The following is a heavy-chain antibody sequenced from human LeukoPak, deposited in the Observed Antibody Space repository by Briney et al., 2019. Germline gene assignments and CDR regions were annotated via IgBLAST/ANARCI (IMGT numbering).Heavy chain of an antibody. CDR3: ASGVWYSSSWYTSDY. J-gene: IGHJ4*02. Sequence: SETLSLTCTVSGGSISSSSYYWGWIRQPPGKGLEWIGSIYYSGSTYYNPSLKSRVTISVDTSKNQFSLKLSSVTAADTAVYYCASGVWYSSSWYTSDYWGQGTLVTVSS. V-gene: IGHV4-39*07. CDR2: IYYSGST. D-gene: IGHD6-13*01. CDR1: GGSISSSSYY.